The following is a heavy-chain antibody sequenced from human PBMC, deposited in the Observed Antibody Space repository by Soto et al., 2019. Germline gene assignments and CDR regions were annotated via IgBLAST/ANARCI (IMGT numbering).Heavy chain of an antibody. V-gene: IGHV4-39*01. Sequence: AEILSPTYAVACGSISSSIYCWGWVRQPPVKGLEWMGSIYDSASTDHNLYLKSPVTISTDTSKNQFSLKMSSVTAADTAVYYCARLGIAAAHYYYYYYYGMDVWGQGTTVT. CDR3: ARLGIAAAHYYYYYYYGMDV. J-gene: IGHJ6*02. CDR1: CGSISSSIYC. D-gene: IGHD6-13*01. CDR2: IYDSAST.